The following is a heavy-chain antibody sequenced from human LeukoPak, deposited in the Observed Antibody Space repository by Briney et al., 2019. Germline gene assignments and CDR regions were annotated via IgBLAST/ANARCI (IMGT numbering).Heavy chain of an antibody. CDR1: GFTFSIYW. J-gene: IGHJ3*02. V-gene: IGHV3-7*01. D-gene: IGHD4-11*01. Sequence: GGSLRLSCAASGFTFSIYWMSWVRQAPGKGLEWVANIKQDGSEKYYVDSVKGRFTISRDNAKNSLYLQMNSLRAEDTAVYYCARDSPYSDYLIGGAFNIWGQGTMVTVSS. CDR2: IKQDGSEK. CDR3: ARDSPYSDYLIGGAFNI.